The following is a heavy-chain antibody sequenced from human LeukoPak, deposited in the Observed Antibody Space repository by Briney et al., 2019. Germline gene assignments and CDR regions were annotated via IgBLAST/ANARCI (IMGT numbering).Heavy chain of an antibody. CDR3: ARLPPERYYYYYGMDV. D-gene: IGHD1-14*01. J-gene: IGHJ6*04. CDR1: GFTFSSCS. V-gene: IGHV3-21*01. CDR2: ISSSSSYI. Sequence: GGSLRLSCAASGFTFSSCSMNWVRQAPGKGLEWVSSISSSSSYIYYADSVKGRFTISRDNAKNSLYLQMNSLRAEDTAVYYCARLPPERYYYYYGMDVWGKGTTVTVSS.